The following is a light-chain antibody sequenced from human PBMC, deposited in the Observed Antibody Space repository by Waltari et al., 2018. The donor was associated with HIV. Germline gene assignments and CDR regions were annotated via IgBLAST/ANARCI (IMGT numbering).Light chain of an antibody. CDR1: ALPSQY. V-gene: IGLV3-25*03. J-gene: IGLJ3*02. CDR2: KDK. Sequence: SYELTQTPSVSVSPGQTARIPCSGDALPSQYGYWYQQRPGQAPVLVIYKDKERPSGIPERFSGSSSGTTVTLISSGVQAEDEADYFCQSADNTGGNWVFGGGTKLTVL. CDR3: QSADNTGGNWV.